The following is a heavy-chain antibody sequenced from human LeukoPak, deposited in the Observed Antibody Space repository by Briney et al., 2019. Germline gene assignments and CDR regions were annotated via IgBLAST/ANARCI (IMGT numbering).Heavy chain of an antibody. Sequence: PGGSLRLSCAASGFTFDDYGMSWVRQAPGKGLEWVSGINWNGGSTGYADSVKGRFTISRDNAKNSLYLQMNSLRAEDTALYYCARVKTIAVAGTVDYWGQGTLVIVSS. V-gene: IGHV3-20*04. D-gene: IGHD6-19*01. J-gene: IGHJ4*02. CDR1: GFTFDDYG. CDR3: ARVKTIAVAGTVDY. CDR2: INWNGGST.